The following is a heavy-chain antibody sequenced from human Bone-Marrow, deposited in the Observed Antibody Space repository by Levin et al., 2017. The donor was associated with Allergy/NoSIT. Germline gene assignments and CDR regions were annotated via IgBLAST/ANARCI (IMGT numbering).Heavy chain of an antibody. Sequence: ASVKVSCKTSGYTFTDFAIAWVRQAPGQGLEWMGWVSTYNRNTNYARKFQGRLTLSTDTATNTAYMALGSLRSDDTSVYYCARVGRTMYDFWNVLGFAMDVWGQGTMVTVS. CDR3: ARVGRTMYDFWNVLGFAMDV. CDR2: VSTYNRNT. J-gene: IGHJ6*02. D-gene: IGHD3-3*01. V-gene: IGHV1-18*04. CDR1: GYTFTDFA.